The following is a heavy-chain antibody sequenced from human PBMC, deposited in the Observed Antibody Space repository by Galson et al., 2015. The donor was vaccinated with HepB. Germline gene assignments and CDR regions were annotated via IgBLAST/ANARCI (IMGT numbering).Heavy chain of an antibody. CDR1: GFTFSSYW. D-gene: IGHD2-21*02. V-gene: IGHV3-7*03. CDR2: IKQDGSEK. Sequence: SLRLSCAASGFTFSSYWMSWVRQAPGKGLEWVANIKQDGSEKYYVDSVKGRFTISRDNAKNSLYLQMNSLRAEDTAVYYCARAVVVTAIRGRGAFDIWGQGTMVTVSS. J-gene: IGHJ3*02. CDR3: ARAVVVTAIRGRGAFDI.